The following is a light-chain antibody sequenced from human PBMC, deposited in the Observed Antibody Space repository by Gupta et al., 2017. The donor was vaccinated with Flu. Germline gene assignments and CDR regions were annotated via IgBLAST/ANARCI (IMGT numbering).Light chain of an antibody. V-gene: IGLV5-45*01. Sequence: WTLSSATEFGTYGVDCDHDESGRPPKSLLRYKSFFDRQKGSGAPSRFACSNYASPGAAPLTISGLQSEDEADYYCMISYSRACVFGTGTKLTVL. CDR2: YKSFFDR. CDR3: MISYSRACV. J-gene: IGLJ1*01. CDR1: SATEFGTYG.